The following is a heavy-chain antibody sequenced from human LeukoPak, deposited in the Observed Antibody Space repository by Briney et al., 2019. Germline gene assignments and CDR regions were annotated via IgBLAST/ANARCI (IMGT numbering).Heavy chain of an antibody. CDR2: IIPIFGTA. Sequence: ASVKVSCKASGGTFSSYAISWVRQAPGQGLEWMGGIIPIFGTANYAQKFQGRVTITTDESTSTAYMELSSLGSEDSAVYYCAAELYGVYTDCCTFHIWGQGTTVTVSS. J-gene: IGHJ3*02. CDR1: GGTFSSYA. V-gene: IGHV1-69*05. D-gene: IGHD4-17*01. CDR3: AAELYGVYTDCCTFHI.